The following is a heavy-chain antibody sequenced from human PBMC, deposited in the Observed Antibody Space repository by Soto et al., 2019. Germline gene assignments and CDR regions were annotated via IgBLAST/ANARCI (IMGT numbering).Heavy chain of an antibody. J-gene: IGHJ4*02. CDR1: GGSISSSSYY. Sequence: SETLSLTCTVSGGSISSSSYYWGWIRQPPGEGLEWIGKIDQSGSTNYNPSLKSRVTMSVDTSRSQFSLKLSSVTAADTAVYFCARHDNMTLGSQYLDSWGPGTLVTVSS. CDR3: ARHDNMTLGSQYLDS. V-gene: IGHV4-39*07. D-gene: IGHD1-1*01. CDR2: IDQSGST.